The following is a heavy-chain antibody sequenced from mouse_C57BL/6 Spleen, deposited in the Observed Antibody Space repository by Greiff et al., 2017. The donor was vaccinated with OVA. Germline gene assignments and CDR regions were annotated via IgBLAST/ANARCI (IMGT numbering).Heavy chain of an antibody. V-gene: IGHV1-4*01. J-gene: IGHJ4*01. CDR2: INPSSGYT. CDR3: ARSGSGSSHYYAMDY. Sequence: QVQLQQSGAELARPGASVKMSCKASGYTFTSYTMHWVKQRPGQGLEWIGYINPSSGYTKYNQKFKDKATLTADKSSSTAYMQLSRLTSEDSAVYYCARSGSGSSHYYAMDYWGQGTSVTVSS. CDR1: GYTFTSYT. D-gene: IGHD1-1*01.